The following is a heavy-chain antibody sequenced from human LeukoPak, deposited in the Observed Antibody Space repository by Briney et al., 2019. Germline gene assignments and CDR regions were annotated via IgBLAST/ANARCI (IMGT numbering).Heavy chain of an antibody. CDR3: ARPLSGEVGEIDY. CDR2: ISYDGSNK. Sequence: PGGSLRLSCAASGFTFSSYAMHWVRQAPGKGLEWVAVISYDGSNKYYADSVKGRFTISRDNSKNTLYLQMNSLRAEDTAVYYCARPLSGEVGEIDYWGQGTQVTVSS. V-gene: IGHV3-30*04. CDR1: GFTFSSYA. J-gene: IGHJ4*02. D-gene: IGHD2/OR15-2a*01.